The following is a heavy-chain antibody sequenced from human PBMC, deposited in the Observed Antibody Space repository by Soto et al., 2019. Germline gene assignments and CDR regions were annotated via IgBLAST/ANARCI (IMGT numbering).Heavy chain of an antibody. Sequence: EVQLLESGGGLVQPGGSLRLSCAGSGFTFNNFHMTWVRHVPGKGLEWVSSISDSGSDTFYADSVRGRFAISRDNSTSTLYLQMNSLRVDDTAIYYCGKTTYSRSWYFWGQGTLVTVSS. D-gene: IGHD6-13*01. CDR1: GFTFNNFH. J-gene: IGHJ4*02. V-gene: IGHV3-23*01. CDR2: ISDSGSDT. CDR3: GKTTYSRSWYF.